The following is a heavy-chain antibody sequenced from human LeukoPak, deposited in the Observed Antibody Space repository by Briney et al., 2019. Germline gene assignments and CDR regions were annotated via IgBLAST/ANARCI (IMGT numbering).Heavy chain of an antibody. CDR1: GDSVPSNSAA. J-gene: IGHJ6*03. V-gene: IGHV6-1*01. CDR3: ARDSFGEYYMDV. Sequence: SQTLSLTCAISGDSVPSNSAAWNWLRQSPSRGLEWLGRTYYRSKWYNDYTVSVKSRVTINPDTSKNQCSLQLNSVTPEDTAGYYCARDSFGEYYMDVWGKGTTVTVSS. CDR2: TYYRSKWYN. D-gene: IGHD3-10*01.